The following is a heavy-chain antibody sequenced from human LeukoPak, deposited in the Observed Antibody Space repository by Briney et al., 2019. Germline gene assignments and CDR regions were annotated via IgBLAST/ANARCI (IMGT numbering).Heavy chain of an antibody. D-gene: IGHD3-10*01. Sequence: GASVKVSCKASGYTFTSYGINWVRQAPGQGLEWMGWISAYNSNTHYAQKLQGRVTMTRDTSTSTVYMELSSLRSEDTAVYYCARVWYYGSGSYDYWGQGTLVTVSS. CDR2: ISAYNSNT. J-gene: IGHJ4*02. V-gene: IGHV1-18*01. CDR3: ARVWYYGSGSYDY. CDR1: GYTFTSYG.